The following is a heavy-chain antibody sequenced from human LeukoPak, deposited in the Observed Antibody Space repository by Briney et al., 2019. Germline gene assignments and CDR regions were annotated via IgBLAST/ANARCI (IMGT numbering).Heavy chain of an antibody. D-gene: IGHD1-26*01. J-gene: IGHJ4*02. Sequence: SETLSLTCGVSGGSISSGDYYWSWIRQPPGKGLEWIGYIYYSGSTYYNPSLKSRVTISVDTSKDQFSLKLSSVTAADTAVYYCARAGIVGATGALDYWGQGTLVTVSS. CDR2: IYYSGST. V-gene: IGHV4-30-4*01. CDR1: GGSISSGDYY. CDR3: ARAGIVGATGALDY.